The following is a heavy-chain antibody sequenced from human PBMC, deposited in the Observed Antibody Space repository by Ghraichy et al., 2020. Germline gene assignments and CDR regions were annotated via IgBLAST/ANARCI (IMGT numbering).Heavy chain of an antibody. D-gene: IGHD3-22*01. Sequence: ASVKVSCKASGYTFTSYAMHWVRQAPGQRLEWMGWINAGNGNTKYSQKFQGRVTITRDTSASTAYMELSSLRSEDTAVYYCAGPSYYYDSSGYYGAFDIWGQGTMVTVSS. J-gene: IGHJ3*02. CDR1: GYTFTSYA. V-gene: IGHV1-3*01. CDR2: INAGNGNT. CDR3: AGPSYYYDSSGYYGAFDI.